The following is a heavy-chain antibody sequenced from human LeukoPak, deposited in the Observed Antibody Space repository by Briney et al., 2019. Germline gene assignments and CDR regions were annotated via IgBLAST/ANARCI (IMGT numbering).Heavy chain of an antibody. Sequence: ASVKVSCKASGYTFTSYAMNWVRQAPGQGLEWMGWINTNTGNPTYAQGFTGRFVFSLDTSVSTAYLRISSLKAEDTAVYYCAGRSMIVVVNDAFDIWGQGTMVTVSS. J-gene: IGHJ3*02. CDR2: INTNTGNP. CDR1: GYTFTSYA. D-gene: IGHD3-22*01. CDR3: AGRSMIVVVNDAFDI. V-gene: IGHV7-4-1*02.